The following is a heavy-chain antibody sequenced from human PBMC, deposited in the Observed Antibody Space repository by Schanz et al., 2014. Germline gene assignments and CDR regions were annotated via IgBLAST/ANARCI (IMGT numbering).Heavy chain of an antibody. D-gene: IGHD3-10*01. CDR3: VRDELLWFGEVLSLDY. CDR1: GITFSSHS. CDR2: ITYNGGTI. J-gene: IGHJ4*02. Sequence: EVQLLESGGGLVQPGGSLRLSCAASGITFSSHSFNWVRQAPGKGLEWISYITYNGGTIYYADSVKGRFTISRDNSNKTVDLQMNSLRAEDTALYYCVRDELLWFGEVLSLDYWGQGALVTVSS. V-gene: IGHV3-48*04.